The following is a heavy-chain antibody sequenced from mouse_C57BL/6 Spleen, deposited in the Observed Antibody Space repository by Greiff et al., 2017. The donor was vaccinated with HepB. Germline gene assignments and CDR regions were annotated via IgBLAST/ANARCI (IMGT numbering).Heavy chain of an antibody. CDR1: GYTFTSYW. CDR3: ARSIYYGNPYYAMDY. Sequence: QVQLKQPGTELVKPGASVKLSCKASGYTFTSYWMHWVKQRPGQGLEWIGNINPSNGGTNYNEKFKSKATLTVDKSSSTAYMQLSSLTSEDSAVYYCARSIYYGNPYYAMDYWGQGTSVTVSS. V-gene: IGHV1-53*01. CDR2: INPSNGGT. D-gene: IGHD2-1*01. J-gene: IGHJ4*01.